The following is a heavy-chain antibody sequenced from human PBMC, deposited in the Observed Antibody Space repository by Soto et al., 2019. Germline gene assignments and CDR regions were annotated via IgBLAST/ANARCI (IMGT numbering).Heavy chain of an antibody. CDR1: GGSFSGYY. CDR2: INHSGST. D-gene: IGHD6-25*01. J-gene: IGHJ4*02. CDR3: ARLYSSDFDC. V-gene: IGHV4-34*01. Sequence: TSETLSLTCAVYGGSFSGYYWSWIRQPPGKGLEWIGEINHSGSTNYNPSLKSRVTISVDTSKNQFSLKLSSVTAADTAVYYCARLYSSDFDCWGQGTLVTVS.